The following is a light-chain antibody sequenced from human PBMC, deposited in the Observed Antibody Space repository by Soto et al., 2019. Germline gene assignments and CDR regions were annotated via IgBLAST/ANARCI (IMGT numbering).Light chain of an antibody. V-gene: IGKV3-15*01. J-gene: IGKJ1*01. CDR2: GAS. CDR3: QQHDQGWT. Sequence: EMVMTQSPATLSVSLGERATLSCRASQSVSTKLVWYQQKPGQAPRLLIYGASTRATGIPARFSGSGSGTEFALTISSRQSEDFAVYYCQQHDQGWTFGQGTKVEIK. CDR1: QSVSTK.